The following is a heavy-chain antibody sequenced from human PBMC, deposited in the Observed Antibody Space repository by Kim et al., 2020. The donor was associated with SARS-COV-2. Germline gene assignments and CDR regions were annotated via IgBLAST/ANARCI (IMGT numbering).Heavy chain of an antibody. V-gene: IGHV4-59*11. CDR2: IYDSEST. CDR3: ARGGIAVPGNRQTPDS. J-gene: IGHJ4*02. CDR1: GGSMSNHY. D-gene: IGHD6-13*01. Sequence: SETLSLTCTVSGGSMSNHYWSWIRQPPGKGLEWIGYIYDSESTNYNPSLKSRVTISEDMSKNQFSLKLSSVTAADTAVYYCARGGIAVPGNRQTPDSWGQGTLVTVSS.